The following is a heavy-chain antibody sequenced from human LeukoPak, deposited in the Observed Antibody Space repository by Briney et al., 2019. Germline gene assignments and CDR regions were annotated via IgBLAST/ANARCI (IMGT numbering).Heavy chain of an antibody. J-gene: IGHJ4*02. CDR3: AKGSYGSGASAKADY. D-gene: IGHD3-10*01. Sequence: GGSLRLSCAASGFTFDDYAMHWVRHAPGKGLEWVSGISWNSGSIDYADSVKGRFTISRDNAKNSLYLQMNSLRAEDTALYYCAKGSYGSGASAKADYWGQGTLVTVSS. CDR2: ISWNSGSI. CDR1: GFTFDDYA. V-gene: IGHV3-9*01.